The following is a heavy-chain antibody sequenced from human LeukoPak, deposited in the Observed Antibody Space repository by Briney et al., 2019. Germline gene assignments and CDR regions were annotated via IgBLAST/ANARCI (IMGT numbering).Heavy chain of an antibody. Sequence: SETLSLTCTVSGGSISSYYWSWIRQPPGKGLEWIGYIYDSGSTNYNPSLKSRVTISVDTSKNQFSLKVSSVTAADTAVYYCASLTTANAFDIWGQGTMVTVSS. CDR3: ASLTTANAFDI. CDR2: IYDSGST. CDR1: GGSISSYY. D-gene: IGHD3-22*01. V-gene: IGHV4-59*01. J-gene: IGHJ3*02.